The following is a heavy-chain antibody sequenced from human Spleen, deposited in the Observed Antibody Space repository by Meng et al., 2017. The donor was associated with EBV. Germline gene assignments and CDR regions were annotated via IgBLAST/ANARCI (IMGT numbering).Heavy chain of an antibody. J-gene: IGHJ4*02. CDR2: INPNSGGT. Sequence: QVQLVQSGAEVKKPGASMKVSCKASGYTFTDYFMHWVRQAPGQGLEWMGRINPNSGGTNYAQKFQGRVTMTRDTSISTAYMELSRLRSDDTALYYCARDEMTTGFDYWGQGSLVTVSS. D-gene: IGHD4-17*01. V-gene: IGHV1-2*06. CDR1: GYTFTDYF. CDR3: ARDEMTTGFDY.